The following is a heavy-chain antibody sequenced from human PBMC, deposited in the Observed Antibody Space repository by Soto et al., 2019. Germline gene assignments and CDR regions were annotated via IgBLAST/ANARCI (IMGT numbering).Heavy chain of an antibody. Sequence: PSETLSLTCAVSGYSISSGYYWGWIRQPPGKGLEWIGSIYHSGSTYYNPSLKSRATISVDTSKNQFSLKLSSVTAADTAVYYCARGIYSKLFDPWGQGTLVTVSS. CDR3: ARGIYSKLFDP. CDR2: IYHSGST. J-gene: IGHJ5*02. CDR1: GYSISSGYY. D-gene: IGHD4-4*01. V-gene: IGHV4-38-2*01.